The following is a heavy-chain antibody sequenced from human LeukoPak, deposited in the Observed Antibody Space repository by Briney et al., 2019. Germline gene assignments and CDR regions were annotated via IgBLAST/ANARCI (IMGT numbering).Heavy chain of an antibody. D-gene: IGHD4-17*01. CDR1: GFTFSSYG. CDR3: ARGMTTVTTWWVDGVDV. V-gene: IGHV3-33*01. J-gene: IGHJ6*04. Sequence: GRSLRLSCAASGFTFSSYGMHWVRQAPGKGLEWVAVIWYDGSNKYYADSVKGRFTISRDNSKNTLYLQMNSLRAEDTAVYYCARGMTTVTTWWVDGVDVWGKGTTVTVSS. CDR2: IWYDGSNK.